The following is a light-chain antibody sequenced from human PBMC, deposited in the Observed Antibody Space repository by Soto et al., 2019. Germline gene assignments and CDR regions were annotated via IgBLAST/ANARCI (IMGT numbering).Light chain of an antibody. CDR1: QSISSN. CDR3: QHYNAQPLT. V-gene: IGKV3-15*01. J-gene: IGKJ4*01. Sequence: EIVMTQSPATLSVSPGERATLSCRASQSISSNLAWYQKKPGQAPRLLIFGASTRATGIPVRFSGSGSGTEFTLTISSLQSEDFAVYHWQHYNAQPLTFGGGTKVEIK. CDR2: GAS.